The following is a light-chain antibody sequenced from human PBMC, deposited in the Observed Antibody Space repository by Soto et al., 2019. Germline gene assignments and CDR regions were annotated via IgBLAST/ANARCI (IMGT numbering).Light chain of an antibody. J-gene: IGLJ1*01. Sequence: QSALTQPRSVSGSPGQSVTISCTGTSSDVGGYNYVSWYQQHPGKAPKLMIYDVSKRPSGVPDRFSGSKSGNTASLTISGLXAEDEADYYCCSYAGSYTLSVFGTGTKVTVL. V-gene: IGLV2-11*01. CDR2: DVS. CDR1: SSDVGGYNY. CDR3: CSYAGSYTLSV.